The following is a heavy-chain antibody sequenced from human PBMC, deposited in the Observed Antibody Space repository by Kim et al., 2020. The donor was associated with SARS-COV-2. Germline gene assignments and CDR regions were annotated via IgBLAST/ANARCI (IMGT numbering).Heavy chain of an antibody. CDR2: MSGMSRSGGTT. Sequence: GGSLRLSCAASGFAFSNYAMSWVRQAPGKGLEWVSAMSGMSRSGGTTDYAEAVKSLFTGTREKSKNTQYLQMNSLRAEDTAIYYCTNGGVDTNYHYFDYWGQGTLVTVSS. CDR1: GFAFSNYA. CDR3: TNGGVDTNYHYFDY. V-gene: IGHV3-23*01. J-gene: IGHJ4*02. D-gene: IGHD3-3*01.